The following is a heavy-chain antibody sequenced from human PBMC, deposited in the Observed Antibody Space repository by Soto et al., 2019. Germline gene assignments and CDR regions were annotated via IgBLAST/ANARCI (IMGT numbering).Heavy chain of an antibody. V-gene: IGHV1-69*01. Sequence: QVQLVQSGAEVKKPGSSVKVSCKASGGTFSNYGISWVRQAPGQGPEWLGGIIPLFGTANYAQRFQGRVTITADDSTSTAYMELSSLRSEDTAVYYCARPRSYYYDSSAERAFDIWGQGTMVTVSS. CDR2: IIPLFGTA. D-gene: IGHD3-22*01. CDR3: ARPRSYYYDSSAERAFDI. CDR1: GGTFSNYG. J-gene: IGHJ3*02.